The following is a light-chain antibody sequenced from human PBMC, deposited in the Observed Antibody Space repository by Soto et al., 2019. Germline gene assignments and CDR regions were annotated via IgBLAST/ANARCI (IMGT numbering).Light chain of an antibody. CDR3: QQYGSSPIT. CDR2: GAS. CDR1: QSVSSSY. J-gene: IGKJ3*01. Sequence: EIVLTQSPGTLSLSPGERATLSCRASQSVSSSYLAWYQQKPGQAPRLLIYGASSRATGIPDRFSGSGSGTELTLTISRLEPEDFAVYYCQQYGSSPITFGPGTKVDIK. V-gene: IGKV3-20*01.